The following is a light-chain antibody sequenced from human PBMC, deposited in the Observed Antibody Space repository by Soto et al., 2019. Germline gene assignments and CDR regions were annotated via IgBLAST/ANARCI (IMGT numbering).Light chain of an antibody. V-gene: IGKV3-20*01. CDR2: GAS. CDR3: QQYGSSPPHT. J-gene: IGKJ2*01. Sequence: EIVLTQSPGTLSLSPGERATLSCRASHSVSSSFIAWYQHKPGQAPRLLIYGASSRATGIPDRFSGSGSGTDFTLTISRLEPEDFAVYFCQQYGSSPPHTFGQGTKVDIK. CDR1: HSVSSSF.